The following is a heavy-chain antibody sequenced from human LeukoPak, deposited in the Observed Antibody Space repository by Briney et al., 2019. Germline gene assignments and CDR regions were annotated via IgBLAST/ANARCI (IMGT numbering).Heavy chain of an antibody. CDR3: ARGGEGYYYGSASQDY. Sequence: PSQTLSLTCTVYGGSFSDYYWTWIRQPPGKGLEWIGEINPSGSTNYNPSLKSRVTISVDTSKNQFSLKLSSVTAADTAVYYCARGGEGYYYGSASQDYWGQGALVTVAS. V-gene: IGHV4-34*01. CDR1: GGSFSDYY. D-gene: IGHD3-10*01. CDR2: INPSGST. J-gene: IGHJ4*02.